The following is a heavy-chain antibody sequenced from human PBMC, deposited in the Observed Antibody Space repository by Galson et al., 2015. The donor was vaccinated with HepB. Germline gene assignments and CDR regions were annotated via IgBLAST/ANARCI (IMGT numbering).Heavy chain of an antibody. V-gene: IGHV3-21*01. J-gene: IGHJ4*02. CDR2: ISSDSSYM. CDR3: ARDPPLGTPFDF. CDR1: GFTFRSYN. Sequence: SLRLSCATSGFTFRSYNMIWVRQAPGKGLEWVSSISSDSSYMYYADSVKGRFSISRDNAKNSLYLQMNSLGTEDTAVYFCARDPPLGTPFDFWGQGTLVTVSS. D-gene: IGHD7-27*01.